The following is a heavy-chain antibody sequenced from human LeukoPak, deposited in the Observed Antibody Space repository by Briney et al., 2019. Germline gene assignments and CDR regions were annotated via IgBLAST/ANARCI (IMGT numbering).Heavy chain of an antibody. J-gene: IGHJ4*02. Sequence: SETLSLTCNVSGGSIRSYYWSWIRQPPGKGLEWIGYIYYSGSTNYNPSLESRVTISVDTSKNQFSLKLSSVTAADTAVYYCARFGYTYGYDYWGQGTLVTVSS. D-gene: IGHD5-18*01. CDR2: IYYSGST. CDR3: ARFGYTYGYDY. V-gene: IGHV4-59*08. CDR1: GGSIRSYY.